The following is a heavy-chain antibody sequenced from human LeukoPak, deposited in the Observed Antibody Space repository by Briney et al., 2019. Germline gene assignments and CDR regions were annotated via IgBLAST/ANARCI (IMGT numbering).Heavy chain of an antibody. J-gene: IGHJ4*02. CDR1: GYDFINHG. CDR3: ARGGPFPSGSSSREYYLDY. CDR2: RSIYNGNT. D-gene: IGHD6-6*01. Sequence: GASVKVSCKASGYDFINHGISWVRQAPGQGLEWMGWRSIYNGNTDYKLQGRVTMTTDTSTSTAYMEVRSLRSDDTAVYYCARGGPFPSGSSSREYYLDYWGQGTQVTVSS. V-gene: IGHV1-18*01.